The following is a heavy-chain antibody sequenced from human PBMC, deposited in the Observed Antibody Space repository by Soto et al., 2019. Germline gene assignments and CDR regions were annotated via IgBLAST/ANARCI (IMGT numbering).Heavy chain of an antibody. CDR2: IKSKTDGGTT. J-gene: IGHJ4*02. Sequence: EVQLVESGGGLVKPGGSLRLSCAASGFTFSNAWMSWVRQAPGKGLEWVGRIKSKTDGGTTDYAAPVKGRFTISRDDSKNTLYLQMNSLKTEDTAVYYCTPRIVVVPAAMGVDYWGQGTLVTVSS. CDR3: TPRIVVVPAAMGVDY. V-gene: IGHV3-15*01. D-gene: IGHD2-2*01. CDR1: GFTFSNAW.